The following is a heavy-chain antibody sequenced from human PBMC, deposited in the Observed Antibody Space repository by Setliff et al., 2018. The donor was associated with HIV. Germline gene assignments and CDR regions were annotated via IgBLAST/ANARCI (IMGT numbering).Heavy chain of an antibody. D-gene: IGHD6-13*01. CDR1: GFTVSSNY. CDR3: ARATKTPYSSSWSIPGAFDI. J-gene: IGHJ3*02. Sequence: TSETLSLSCAASGFTVSSNYMSWVRQAPGKGLEWVSLIYHGGSTYYADSVKGRFTISRDNSKNTLYLQMNSLRPEDTAVYYCARATKTPYSSSWSIPGAFDIWGQGTMVTVSS. V-gene: IGHV3-53*01. CDR2: IYHGGST.